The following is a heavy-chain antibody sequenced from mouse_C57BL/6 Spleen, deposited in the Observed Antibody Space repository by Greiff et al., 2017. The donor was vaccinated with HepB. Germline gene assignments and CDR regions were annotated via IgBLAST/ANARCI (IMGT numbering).Heavy chain of an antibody. CDR2: ISSGGSYT. CDR1: GFTFSSYG. D-gene: IGHD1-1*01. V-gene: IGHV5-6*01. Sequence: EVKLMESGGDLVKPGGSLKLSCAASGFTFSSYGMSWVRQTPDKRLEWVATISSGGSYTYYPDSVKGRFTISRDNAKNTLYLQMSSLKSEDTAMYYCARQHYYGSSYEGYAMDYWGQGTSVTVSS. CDR3: ARQHYYGSSYEGYAMDY. J-gene: IGHJ4*01.